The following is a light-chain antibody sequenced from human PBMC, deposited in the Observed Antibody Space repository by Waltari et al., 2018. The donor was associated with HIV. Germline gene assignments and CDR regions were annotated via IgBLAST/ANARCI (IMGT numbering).Light chain of an antibody. CDR2: RNH. CDR1: RSNIGSHY. Sequence: SVLTQTPSASGTPGQRVTISCSGSRSNIGSHYVFWYQQLPGTAPKLLMHRNHQRPSGVPDRFSDSTSGTSASLAISGLRSEDEADYYCATWDDSLSGVLFGGGTKLTVL. J-gene: IGLJ2*01. CDR3: ATWDDSLSGVL. V-gene: IGLV1-47*01.